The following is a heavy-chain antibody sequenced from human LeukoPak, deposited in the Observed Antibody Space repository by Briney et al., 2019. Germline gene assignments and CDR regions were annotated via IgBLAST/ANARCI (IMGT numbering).Heavy chain of an antibody. CDR1: GFSLSTSGVS. D-gene: IGHD3-22*01. CDR2: TYWDDDK. J-gene: IGHJ4*02. Sequence: SGPTLVKPTQTLTLTCTFSGFSLSTSGVSVGWIRQPPGKALEWLALTYWDDDKRYSPSLKSRLTITKDTSKNQVVLTMTNMDPVDTATYYCAHVKYYYDSSGYYPDYWGQGTLVTVSS. V-gene: IGHV2-5*02. CDR3: AHVKYYYDSSGYYPDY.